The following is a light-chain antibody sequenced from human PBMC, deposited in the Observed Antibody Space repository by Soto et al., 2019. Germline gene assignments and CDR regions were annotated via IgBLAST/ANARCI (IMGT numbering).Light chain of an antibody. CDR1: SSDVGAYNY. CDR2: EVS. CDR3: SSYTSSSPYV. J-gene: IGLJ1*01. Sequence: QSVLTQPASVSGSPGQSITISCTGTSSDVGAYNYVSWYQHHPGKAPKLMIYEVSNRPSGVSNRFSGSKSGNTASLTISGLQPEDEADYYCSSYTSSSPYVFGTGTKVTVL. V-gene: IGLV2-14*01.